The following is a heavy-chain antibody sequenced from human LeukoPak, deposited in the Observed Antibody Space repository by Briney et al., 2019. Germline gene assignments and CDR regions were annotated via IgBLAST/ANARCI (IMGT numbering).Heavy chain of an antibody. V-gene: IGHV4-4*08. Sequence: SETVSLTCTVSGCSITGYHWSWIRQPPGKGLEWIGYIYSSGSTEYKPSLKSRATISADTSKNQFSLKLTSVTAADTAIYYCARRNDFDIWGQGTMVTVSS. J-gene: IGHJ3*02. CDR1: GCSITGYH. CDR3: ARRNDFDI. CDR2: IYSSGST.